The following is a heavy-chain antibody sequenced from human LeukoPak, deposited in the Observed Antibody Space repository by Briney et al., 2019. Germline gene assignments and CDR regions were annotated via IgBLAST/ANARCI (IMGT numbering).Heavy chain of an antibody. J-gene: IGHJ3*02. V-gene: IGHV3-15*01. CDR2: IKSKTDGGTT. CDR1: GFTFSNAW. D-gene: IGHD2-2*01. CDR3: ARADIVVVRDAFDI. Sequence: GGSLRLSCAASGFTFSNAWMSWVRQAPGKGLEWVGRIKSKTDGGTTDYAAPVKGRFTISRDDSKNTLYLQMNSLRAEDTAVYYCARADIVVVRDAFDIWGQGTMVTVSS.